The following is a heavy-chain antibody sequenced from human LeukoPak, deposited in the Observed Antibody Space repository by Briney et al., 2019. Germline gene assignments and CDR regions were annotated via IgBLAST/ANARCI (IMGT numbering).Heavy chain of an antibody. V-gene: IGHV4-39*01. CDR3: ARRGSRLVVLLSAFDF. J-gene: IGHJ3*01. CDR1: GGSIGSRGYY. D-gene: IGHD2-2*01. Sequence: SETLSLMCTVSGGSIGSRGYYWDWVRQPPGKGVEWIGSVDYSGTTHYNPSLKSRVTISVDTSENQFSLKLTSVTAADTAVYYCARRGSRLVVLLSAFDFWGQGTMVTVSS. CDR2: VDYSGTT.